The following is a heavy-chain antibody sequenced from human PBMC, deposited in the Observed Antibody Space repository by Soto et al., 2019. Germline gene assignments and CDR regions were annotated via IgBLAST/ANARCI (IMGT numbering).Heavy chain of an antibody. D-gene: IGHD3-22*01. CDR2: ISPYNDNT. Sequence: QVYLEQSGAEVKKPGASVKVTCKASGYTFWNFGISWVRQAPGQGFEWMGWISPYNDNTNSAQKFQDRVTMTTDTSTSTAYMELRSLRSDDTAVYYCARLPTSGYHTHYYYGMDVWGQGTTVTVSS. V-gene: IGHV1-18*01. CDR1: GYTFWNFG. CDR3: ARLPTSGYHTHYYYGMDV. J-gene: IGHJ6*02.